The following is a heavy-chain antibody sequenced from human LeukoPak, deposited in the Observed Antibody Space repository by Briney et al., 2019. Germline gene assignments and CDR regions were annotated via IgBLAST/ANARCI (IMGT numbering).Heavy chain of an antibody. CDR2: ISYDDGSNK. D-gene: IGHD6-13*01. CDR3: ARDRSTSWSFDY. J-gene: IGHJ4*02. Sequence: GRSLRPSCTASGFTFSRNGMHWVRQAPGKGLEWVAVISYDDGSNKYYADSAKGRFTISRDNSKNTLYLEMNSLRAEDTAVYYCARDRSTSWSFDYWGQGMLVTVSS. V-gene: IGHV3-30*03. CDR1: GFTFSRNG.